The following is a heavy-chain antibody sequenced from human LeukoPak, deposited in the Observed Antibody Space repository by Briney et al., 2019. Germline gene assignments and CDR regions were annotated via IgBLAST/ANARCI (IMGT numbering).Heavy chain of an antibody. V-gene: IGHV4-38-2*02. Sequence: PSETLSLTCDVYGGSFSGYYWGWIRQPPGKGLEWIASIFHSGSTFYNPSVKSRVTISVDTSKNQFSLTLRSVTAADTAVYYCARETEKQWQYWGQGTMATVSS. CDR1: GGSFSGYY. CDR3: ARETEKQWQY. J-gene: IGHJ3*01. CDR2: IFHSGST. D-gene: IGHD6-19*01.